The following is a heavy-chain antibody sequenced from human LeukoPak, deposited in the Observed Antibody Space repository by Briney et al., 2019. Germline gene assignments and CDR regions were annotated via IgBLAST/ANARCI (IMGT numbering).Heavy chain of an antibody. CDR1: GFNFGDYA. J-gene: IGHJ4*02. Sequence: GGSLRLSCTASGFNFGDYAMTWVRQAPGKGLEWVGFIRSNLYGGTAEYAASVKGRFTISRDDSNSIAYLEMDSLKTDDTAVYYCTRDQTPYYWGQGTLVTVSS. V-gene: IGHV3-49*04. CDR3: TRDQTPYY. CDR2: IRSNLYGGTA.